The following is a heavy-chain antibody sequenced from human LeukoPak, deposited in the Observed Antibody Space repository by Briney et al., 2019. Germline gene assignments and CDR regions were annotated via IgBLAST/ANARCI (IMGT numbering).Heavy chain of an antibody. D-gene: IGHD6-6*01. V-gene: IGHV3-23*01. CDR1: GFTFSSYA. J-gene: IGHJ4*02. Sequence: GGSLRLSCAASGFTFSSYAMSWVRQAPGKGLEWVSAVSGSGGSTYYADSVKGRFTISRDNSKNTLYLQMNSLRAEDTAVYYCAKSGSSLWRSGDYWGQGTLVTVSS. CDR2: VSGSGGST. CDR3: AKSGSSLWRSGDY.